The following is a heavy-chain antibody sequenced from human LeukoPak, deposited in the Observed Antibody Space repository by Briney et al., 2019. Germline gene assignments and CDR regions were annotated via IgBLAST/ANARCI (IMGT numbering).Heavy chain of an antibody. CDR3: AKDFGYYYDSSGYYYFDY. Sequence: GGSLRLSCAASGFTFSSYAMSWVRQAPGKGLEWVSAISGSGGSTYYADSVKGRFTISRDNSENTLYLQMNSLRAEDTAVYYCAKDFGYYYDSSGYYYFDYWGQGTLVTVSS. V-gene: IGHV3-23*01. CDR1: GFTFSSYA. CDR2: ISGSGGST. D-gene: IGHD3-22*01. J-gene: IGHJ4*02.